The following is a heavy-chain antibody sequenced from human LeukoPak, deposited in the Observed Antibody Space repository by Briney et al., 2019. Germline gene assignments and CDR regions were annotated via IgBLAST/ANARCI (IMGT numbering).Heavy chain of an antibody. V-gene: IGHV3-7*03. CDR1: GFTFSSYW. J-gene: IGHJ6*02. Sequence: PGGSLRLPCAASGFTFSSYWMSWVRQAPGKGLEWVANINQDGSEKYYVDSVKGRFTISRDNAKNSVYLQMNSLRVEDTAVYYCAKEYQLRGMDVWAKGPRSPSP. CDR2: INQDGSEK. CDR3: AKEYQLRGMDV. D-gene: IGHD2-2*01.